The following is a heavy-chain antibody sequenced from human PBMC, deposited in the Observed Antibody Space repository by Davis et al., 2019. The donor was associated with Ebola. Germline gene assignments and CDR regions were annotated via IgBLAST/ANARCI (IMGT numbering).Heavy chain of an antibody. CDR1: GFTFSSYG. V-gene: IGHV3-33*08. CDR3: ARDTAMVTRAFDI. J-gene: IGHJ3*02. CDR2: IWYDGSNK. D-gene: IGHD5-18*01. Sequence: PGGSLRLSCAASGFTFSSYGMHWVRQAPGKGLEWVAVIWYDGSNKYYADSVKGRFTISRDNSKNTLYLQMNSLRAEDTAVYYCARDTAMVTRAFDIWGQGTMVTVSS.